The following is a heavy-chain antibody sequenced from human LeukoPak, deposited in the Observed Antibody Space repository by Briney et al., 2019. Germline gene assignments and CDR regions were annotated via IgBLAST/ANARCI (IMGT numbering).Heavy chain of an antibody. Sequence: NPSETLSLTCTVSGGSISSYYWSWIRQPPGKGLEWIGYIYYSGSTNYNPSLKSRVTISVDTSKNQFSLKLSSVTAADTAVYYCARDRLGGTAQDYWGQGTLVTVSS. D-gene: IGHD3-16*01. J-gene: IGHJ4*02. V-gene: IGHV4-59*01. CDR2: IYYSGST. CDR3: ARDRLGGTAQDY. CDR1: GGSISSYY.